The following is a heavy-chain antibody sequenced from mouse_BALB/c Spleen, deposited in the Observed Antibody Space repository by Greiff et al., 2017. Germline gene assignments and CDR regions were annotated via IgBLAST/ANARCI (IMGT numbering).Heavy chain of an antibody. J-gene: IGHJ3*01. CDR2: ISTYYGDA. CDR3: AREGFTTPFAY. D-gene: IGHD2-12*01. CDR1: GYTFTDYA. Sequence: QVQLQQSGAELVRPGVSVKISCKGSGYTFTDYAMHWVKQSHAKSLEWIGVISTYYGDASYNQKFKGKATMTVDKSSSTAYMELARLTSEDSAIYYCAREGFTTPFAYWGQGTLVTVSA. V-gene: IGHV1S137*01.